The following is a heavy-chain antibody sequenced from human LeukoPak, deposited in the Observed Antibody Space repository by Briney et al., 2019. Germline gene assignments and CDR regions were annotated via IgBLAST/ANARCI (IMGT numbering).Heavy chain of an antibody. D-gene: IGHD5-24*01. Sequence: LVWISALHSGGHTFYADSVKGRFAISRDNAKNSLYLQMNSLRAEDTAVYYCARDEMATIDYWGQGTLVTVSS. V-gene: IGHV3-69-1*01. J-gene: IGHJ4*02. CDR2: LHSGGHT. CDR3: ARDEMATIDY.